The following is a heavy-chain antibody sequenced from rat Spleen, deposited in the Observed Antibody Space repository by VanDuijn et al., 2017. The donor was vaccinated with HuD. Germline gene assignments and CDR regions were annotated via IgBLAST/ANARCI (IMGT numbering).Heavy chain of an antibody. Sequence: EVQLVESGGGLVQPGRSLTLSCATSGFTFSDYAMAWVRQAPKKGLEWVATIIYDGSSTYYRDSVKGRFTISRDNAKNTQYLQMDSLRSEDTATYYCARDYSNYFPYWYFDYWGQGVMVTVSS. V-gene: IGHV5-17*01. J-gene: IGHJ2*01. CDR3: ARDYSNYFPYWYFDY. D-gene: IGHD1-2*01. CDR1: GFTFSDYA. CDR2: IIYDGSST.